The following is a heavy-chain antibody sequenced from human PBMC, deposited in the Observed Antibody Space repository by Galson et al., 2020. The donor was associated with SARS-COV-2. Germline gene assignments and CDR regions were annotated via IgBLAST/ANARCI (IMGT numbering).Heavy chain of an antibody. Sequence: GGSLILSCAASGFTFSSYDMHWVRQATGKGLEWVSAIGTAGDTYYPGSVKGRFTISRENAKNSLYLQMNSLRAGDTAVYYCARGSRRDGHNYDAFDILGQGTMVTVSS. CDR2: IGTAGDT. V-gene: IGHV3-13*01. D-gene: IGHD5-12*01. CDR3: ARGSRRDGHNYDAFDI. J-gene: IGHJ3*02. CDR1: GFTFSSYD.